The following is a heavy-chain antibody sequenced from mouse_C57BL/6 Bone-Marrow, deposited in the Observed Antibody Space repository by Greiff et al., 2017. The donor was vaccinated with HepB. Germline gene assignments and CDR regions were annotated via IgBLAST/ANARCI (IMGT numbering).Heavy chain of an antibody. D-gene: IGHD1-1*01. CDR2: IDPETGGT. Sequence: ESGAELVRPGASVTLSCKASGYTFTDYEMHWVKQTPVHGLEWIGAIDPETGGTAYNQKFKGKAILTADKSSSTAYMELRSLTSEDSAVYYCTRNYYGSSYWYFDVWGTGTTVTVSS. J-gene: IGHJ1*03. V-gene: IGHV1-15*01. CDR1: GYTFTDYE. CDR3: TRNYYGSSYWYFDV.